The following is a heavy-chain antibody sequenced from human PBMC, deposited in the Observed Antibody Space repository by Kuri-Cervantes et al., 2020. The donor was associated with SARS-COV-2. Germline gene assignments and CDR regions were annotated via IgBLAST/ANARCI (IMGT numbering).Heavy chain of an antibody. CDR2: INPSGGST. V-gene: IGHV1-46*01. Sequence: ASVKVSCKASGYTFTGYYMHWVRQAPGQGLEWMGIINPSGGSTSYAQKFQGRVTMTRDTSTSTVYMELSSLRSEDTAVYYCAIYCSGGSCYGDYFDYWGQGTLVTVYS. CDR3: AIYCSGGSCYGDYFDY. CDR1: GYTFTGYY. D-gene: IGHD2-15*01. J-gene: IGHJ4*02.